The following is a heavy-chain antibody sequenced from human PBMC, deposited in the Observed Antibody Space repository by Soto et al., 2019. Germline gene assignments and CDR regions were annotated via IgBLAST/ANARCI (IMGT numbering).Heavy chain of an antibody. CDR2: IIPIFGTA. D-gene: IGHD6-13*01. V-gene: IGHV1-69*13. CDR1: GGTFSSYA. J-gene: IGHJ6*02. Sequence: GASVKVSCKASGGTFSSYAISWVRQAPGQGLEWMGGIIPIFGTANYAQKFQGRVTITADESTSTAYMELSSLRSEDTAVYYCARDQQQLADYYHYGMDVWGQGTTVTVSS. CDR3: ARDQQQLADYYHYGMDV.